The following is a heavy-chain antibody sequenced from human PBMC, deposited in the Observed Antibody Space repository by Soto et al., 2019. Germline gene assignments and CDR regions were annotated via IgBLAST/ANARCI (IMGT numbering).Heavy chain of an antibody. J-gene: IGHJ6*02. Sequence: GALRLSCVGSGFTFSTYSINWVRQAPGKGLEWVSSISSRSDIYYADSVKGQFTISRDNAKNSVSLQMNSLRAEDTAVYYCAREYTAWPLAYGLDVWGQGTTVTVSS. V-gene: IGHV3-21*01. CDR2: ISSRSDI. CDR3: AREYTAWPLAYGLDV. CDR1: GFTFSTYS. D-gene: IGHD2-2*02.